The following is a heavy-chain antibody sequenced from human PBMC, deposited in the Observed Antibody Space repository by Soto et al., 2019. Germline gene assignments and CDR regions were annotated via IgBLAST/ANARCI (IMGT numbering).Heavy chain of an antibody. V-gene: IGHV4-38-2*01. J-gene: IGHJ3*01. CDR1: GYSISSGYY. CDR3: ARAFRRGSPR. D-gene: IGHD1-26*01. Sequence: SETLSLTCAVSGYSISSGYYWGWIRQPPGKGLEWIGSIYHSGSTYYNPSLKSRVTISVDMSKNQFSLKLSSVTAADTAVYYCARAFRRGSPRWGQGTMVTVSS. CDR2: IYHSGST.